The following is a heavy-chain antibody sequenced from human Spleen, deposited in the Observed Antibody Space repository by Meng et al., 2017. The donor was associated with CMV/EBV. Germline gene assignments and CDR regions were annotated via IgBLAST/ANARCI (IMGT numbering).Heavy chain of an antibody. CDR2: ISSGSENT. Sequence: GESLKISCVGSGFKFSDYSMNWVRQAPGRGLEWVSSISSGSENTHYKDSVKGRFTISRDNSINSLFVQINSLRAEDTAVYYCVRDLRDGAWDQLPLYGMDVWGRGTTVTVSS. V-gene: IGHV3-21*01. D-gene: IGHD2-2*01. CDR3: VRDLRDGAWDQLPLYGMDV. CDR1: GFKFSDYS. J-gene: IGHJ6*02.